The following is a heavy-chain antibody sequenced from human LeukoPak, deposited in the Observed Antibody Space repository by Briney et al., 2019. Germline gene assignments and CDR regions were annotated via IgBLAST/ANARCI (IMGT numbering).Heavy chain of an antibody. D-gene: IGHD4-17*01. J-gene: IGHJ4*02. CDR3: ARQGPYGDYSH. V-gene: IGHV3-21*01. Sequence: GGSLRLSCVASGFTFSSYSMNWVRQAPGKGLEWVSSISSSSYILYADSVKGRFTISRDNAKNSLFLRINSLRAEDTAVYYCARQGPYGDYSHWGQGTMVTVSS. CDR2: ISSSSYI. CDR1: GFTFSSYS.